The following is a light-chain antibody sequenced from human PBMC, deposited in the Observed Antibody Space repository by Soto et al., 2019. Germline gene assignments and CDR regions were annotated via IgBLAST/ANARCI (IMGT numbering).Light chain of an antibody. J-gene: IGLJ2*01. CDR2: LNSDGSH. Sequence: QSVLTQSPSASASLGASVKLTCTLSSGHSSYVIAWHQQQPEKGPRHLMKLNSDGSHSKGDGIPDRFSGSSSGAERYLTISSLQSEYEADYYCQTWGTGIRVFGGGTKLTVL. V-gene: IGLV4-69*01. CDR3: QTWGTGIRV. CDR1: SGHSSYV.